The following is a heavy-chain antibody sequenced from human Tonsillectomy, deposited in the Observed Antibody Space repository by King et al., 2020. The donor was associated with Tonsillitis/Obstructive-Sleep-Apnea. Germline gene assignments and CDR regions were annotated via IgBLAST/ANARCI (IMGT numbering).Heavy chain of an antibody. Sequence: VQLQQWGAGLLKPSETLSLTCAVYGGSFSGFYWSWIRQAPGKGLEWIGEINQRGSTNYNPSLKTRVTISVDTSKNQLSLKLSTVTTADTAVYYCARDEWPQGFDPWGQGTLVTVSS. V-gene: IGHV4-34*01. CDR3: ARDEWPQGFDP. CDR2: INQRGST. J-gene: IGHJ5*02. D-gene: IGHD3-3*01. CDR1: GGSFSGFY.